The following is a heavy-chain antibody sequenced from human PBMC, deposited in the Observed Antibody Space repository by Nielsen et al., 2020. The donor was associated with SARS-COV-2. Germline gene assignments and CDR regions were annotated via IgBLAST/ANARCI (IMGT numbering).Heavy chain of an antibody. CDR1: GFTFDDYA. J-gene: IGHJ4*02. CDR3: ARDWAVADPGGYGY. D-gene: IGHD6-19*01. V-gene: IGHV3-64*04. Sequence: GGSLRLSCAASGFTFDDYAMHWVRQAPGKGLEFVSVINSRGDKRYYADTVEDRFTISRDNSKNTLYLQMNSLRAEDTAVYYCARDWAVADPGGYGYWGQGTLVTVSS. CDR2: INSRGDKR.